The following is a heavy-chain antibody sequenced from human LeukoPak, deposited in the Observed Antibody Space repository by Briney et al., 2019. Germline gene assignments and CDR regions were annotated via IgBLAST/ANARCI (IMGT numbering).Heavy chain of an antibody. J-gene: IGHJ4*02. CDR3: AKIYSGYGGEFDY. Sequence: GRSLRLSCAASGFTFSSYGMHWVRQAPGKGLEWVAVISYDGSNKYYADSVKGRFTISRDNSKNTLYLQMNSLRAEDTAVYYCAKIYSGYGGEFDYWGQGTLVTVSS. CDR1: GFTFSSYG. V-gene: IGHV3-30*18. D-gene: IGHD5-12*01. CDR2: ISYDGSNK.